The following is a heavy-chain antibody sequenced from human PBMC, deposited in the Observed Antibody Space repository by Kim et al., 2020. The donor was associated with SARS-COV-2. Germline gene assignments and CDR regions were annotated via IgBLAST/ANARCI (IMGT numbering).Heavy chain of an antibody. Sequence: GGSLRLSCAASGFTFSSYSMNWVRQAPGKGLEWVSSISSSSSYIYYADSVKGRLTISRDNAKNSLYLQMNSLRAADTAVNYCARAAAVNYGMDVWGQGT. J-gene: IGHJ6*02. V-gene: IGHV3-21*01. D-gene: IGHD6-25*01. CDR2: ISSSSSYI. CDR3: ARAAAVNYGMDV. CDR1: GFTFSSYS.